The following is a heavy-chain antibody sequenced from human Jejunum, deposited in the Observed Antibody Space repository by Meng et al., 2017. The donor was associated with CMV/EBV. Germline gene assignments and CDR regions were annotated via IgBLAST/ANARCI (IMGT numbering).Heavy chain of an antibody. CDR2: IGNSGGDM. Sequence: LSCAGSVFTFSDYFMAWIRQAPGKGLDWISHIGNSGGDMFYAHSVRGRFTISRDNTNNLLYLQMNSLRAEDTALYYCVTVASSTIHHWGQGTLVTVSS. CDR1: VFTFSDYF. CDR3: VTVASSTIHH. V-gene: IGHV3-11*01. J-gene: IGHJ5*02. D-gene: IGHD2-2*01.